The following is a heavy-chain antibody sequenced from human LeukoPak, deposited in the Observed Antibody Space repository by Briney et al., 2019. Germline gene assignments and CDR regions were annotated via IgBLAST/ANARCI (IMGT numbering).Heavy chain of an antibody. CDR1: GYSFTSYW. D-gene: IGHD6-13*01. CDR3: ARQRAAAGPYYYYGMDV. V-gene: IGHV5-51*01. J-gene: IGHJ6*02. Sequence: GESLKISCQGSGYSFTSYWIGWVRQMPGKGLEWMGIIYPGDSDTRYSPSFQGQVTISADKSISTAYLQWSSLKASDTAMYYCARQRAAAGPYYYYGMDVWGQGTTVTVSS. CDR2: IYPGDSDT.